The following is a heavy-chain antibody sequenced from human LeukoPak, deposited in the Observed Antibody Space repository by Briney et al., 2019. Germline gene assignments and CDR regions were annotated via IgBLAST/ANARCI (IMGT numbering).Heavy chain of an antibody. Sequence: SETLSLTCTVSGGSISSYYWTWIRQPPGKGLEWIGYIYYSGTTYYNPSLKSRVTISLDTSKNKLSLNVTPVNVADTAVYYCARAGGYSGYASNWGQGTLVTVSS. V-gene: IGHV4-59*01. CDR2: IYYSGTT. CDR3: ARAGGYSGYASN. CDR1: GGSISSYY. D-gene: IGHD5-12*01. J-gene: IGHJ4*02.